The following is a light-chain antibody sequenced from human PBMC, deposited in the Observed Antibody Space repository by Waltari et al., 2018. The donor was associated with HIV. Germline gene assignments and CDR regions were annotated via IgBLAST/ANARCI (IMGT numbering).Light chain of an antibody. V-gene: IGLV2-23*02. CDR2: EVS. CDR1: NRTL. Sequence: QCALTQPASVSGSPGQSITISCTATNRTLVPWNQQHPDKAPKLNIFEVSKRPPGVSDRLSASKSGNTASLTICGLQAEYEADYHCCSYVGVVNSFVLFGGGTKLTVL. J-gene: IGLJ2*01. CDR3: CSYVGVVNSFVL.